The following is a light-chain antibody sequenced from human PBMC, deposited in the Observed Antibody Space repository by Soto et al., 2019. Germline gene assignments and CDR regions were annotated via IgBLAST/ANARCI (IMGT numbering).Light chain of an antibody. CDR1: QGIRND. J-gene: IGKJ5*01. V-gene: IGKV1-17*01. CDR2: AAS. CDR3: QQYENLPT. Sequence: DIQMPPSPSSLSASAGDRVPITCRASQGIRNDLGWYQQKPGKPPKRLIYAASSLQSGVPSRFSGSGSGTEFILTISSLQPEYIATYYRQQYENLPTFGQGTRLEIK.